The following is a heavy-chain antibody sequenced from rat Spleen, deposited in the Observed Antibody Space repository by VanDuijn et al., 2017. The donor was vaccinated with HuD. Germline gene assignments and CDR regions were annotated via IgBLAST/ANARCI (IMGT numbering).Heavy chain of an antibody. V-gene: IGHV5-7*01. D-gene: IGHD1-11*01. CDR3: ARRHYGYTDYFDY. CDR2: ISYGDSSGHSST. J-gene: IGHJ2*01. CDR1: GFIFTDFY. Sequence: EVQLVESGGGLVQPGRSLKLSCAASGFIFTDFYMAWVRQAPTKGLEWVATISYGDSSGHSSTYYRDSVKGRFTISRDNAKSTLSLQMDSLRSEDTATYYCARRHYGYTDYFDYWGQGVKVTVSS.